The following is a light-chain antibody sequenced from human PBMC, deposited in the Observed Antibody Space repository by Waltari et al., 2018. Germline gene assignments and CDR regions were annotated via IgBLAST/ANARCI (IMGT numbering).Light chain of an antibody. J-gene: IGKJ2*01. V-gene: IGKV3-20*01. CDR3: QQSAISPYT. CDR1: QPVSSSY. CDR2: GAS. Sequence: EIVLTQSPDTLSLSPGDRATLSCRASQPVSSSYFGWYQQRRGQAPRLLIYGASTRATGIPDRFSGSGSGTDFTLTISRLEPEDFAVYYCQQSAISPYTFGQGTKLEIK.